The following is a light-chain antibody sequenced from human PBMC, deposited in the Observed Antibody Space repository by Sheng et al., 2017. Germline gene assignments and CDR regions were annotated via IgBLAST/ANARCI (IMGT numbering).Light chain of an antibody. CDR2: DAS. Sequence: EIVMTQSPATLSVSPGERATLSCRASQSVSTNLAWYQQRPGQAPRLLIYDASSRATGIPARFSGSGSGTEFTLTISRLQSEDFALYYCQQFNDWPRTFGQGTKVEIK. CDR1: QSVSTN. J-gene: IGKJ1*01. CDR3: QQFNDWPRT. V-gene: IGKV3-15*01.